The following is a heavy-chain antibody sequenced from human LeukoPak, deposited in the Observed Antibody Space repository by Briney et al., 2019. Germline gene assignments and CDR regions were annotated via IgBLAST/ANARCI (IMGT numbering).Heavy chain of an antibody. CDR3: SRNGLVDFDY. CDR1: GFAFDDFG. J-gene: IGHJ4*02. Sequence: GGSLRLSCTTSGFAFDDFGMGWVRQPAGKGLEWVGFIRRGAYGGAAEYAASVKGRFIISRDDSKGIAYLQMNSLKTEDTAVYYCSRNGLVDFDYWGQGSRVIVSA. V-gene: IGHV3-49*04. CDR2: IRRGAYGGAA.